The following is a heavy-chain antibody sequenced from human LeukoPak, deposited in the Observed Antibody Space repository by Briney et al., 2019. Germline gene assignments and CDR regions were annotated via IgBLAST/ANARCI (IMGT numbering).Heavy chain of an antibody. CDR3: ATTLTRDSSGSYGALDY. Sequence: KPGGSLRLSCAASGFTFSTNSMNWVRQAPGKGLEWVSSICDISDYIYYADSVKGRFTISRDNAKNSLYLQMNSLRVEDTAVYYCATTLTRDSSGSYGALDYWGQGALVTVSS. V-gene: IGHV3-21*01. D-gene: IGHD6-19*01. J-gene: IGHJ4*02. CDR2: ICDISDYI. CDR1: GFTFSTNS.